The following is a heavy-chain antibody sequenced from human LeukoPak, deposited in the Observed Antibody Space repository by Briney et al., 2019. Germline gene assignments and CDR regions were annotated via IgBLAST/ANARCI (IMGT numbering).Heavy chain of an antibody. CDR1: GGSISSYY. V-gene: IGHV4-59*08. Sequence: SQTLSLTCTVSGGSISSYYWSWIRQPPGKGLEWIGYIYYSGSTNYNPSLKSRVTISVDTSKNQFSLKLSSVTAADTAVYYCARGPHSGSGRVWYYYYGMDVWGQGTTVTVSS. D-gene: IGHD1-26*01. J-gene: IGHJ6*02. CDR3: ARGPHSGSGRVWYYYYGMDV. CDR2: IYYSGST.